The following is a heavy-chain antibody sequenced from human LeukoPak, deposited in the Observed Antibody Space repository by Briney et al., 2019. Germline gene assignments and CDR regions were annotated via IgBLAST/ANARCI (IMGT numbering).Heavy chain of an antibody. CDR1: GGSFSDYY. J-gene: IGHJ4*02. V-gene: IGHV4-34*01. CDR2: INHSGST. Sequence: SETLSLTCAVYGGSFSDYYWTWIRQPPGKGLEWIGEINHSGSTNYNPSLKSRVTISVDTSKKQFFLRLSSVPAADTAVYYCARGAAGYSYGWGQGTLVTVSS. CDR3: ARGAAGYSYG. D-gene: IGHD5-18*01.